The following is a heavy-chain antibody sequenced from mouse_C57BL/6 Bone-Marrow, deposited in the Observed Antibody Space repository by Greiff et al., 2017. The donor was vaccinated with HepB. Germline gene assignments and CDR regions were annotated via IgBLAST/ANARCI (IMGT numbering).Heavy chain of an antibody. CDR1: GYTFTSYW. Sequence: VQLQQPGAELVKPGASVKLSCKASGYTFTSYWMHWVKQRPGQGLEWIGMIHPNSGSTNYNEKFKSKATLTVDKSSSPAYMQLSSLTSEDSAVYYCARSYYSNYGFAYWGQGTLVTVSA. CDR2: IHPNSGST. J-gene: IGHJ3*01. D-gene: IGHD2-5*01. V-gene: IGHV1-64*01. CDR3: ARSYYSNYGFAY.